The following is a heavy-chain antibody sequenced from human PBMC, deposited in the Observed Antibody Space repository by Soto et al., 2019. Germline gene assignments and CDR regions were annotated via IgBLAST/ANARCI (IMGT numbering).Heavy chain of an antibody. CDR3: AKGFAGEVVLAGIIDY. CDR1: GFTFSRYG. CDR2: ISYDGSNK. V-gene: IGHV3-30*18. D-gene: IGHD6-13*01. Sequence: GGSLRLSCEASGFTFSRYGMHWFRQAPGKGLEWVALISYDGSNKYYADSVKGRFTLSRDNYKNTLYLQVNSLRDDDTAVYYCAKGFAGEVVLAGIIDYRGQGTLVTGSS. J-gene: IGHJ4*02.